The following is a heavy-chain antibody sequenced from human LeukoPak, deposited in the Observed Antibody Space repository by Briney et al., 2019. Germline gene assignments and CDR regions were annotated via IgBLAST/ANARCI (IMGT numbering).Heavy chain of an antibody. D-gene: IGHD6-13*01. Sequence: PGGSLRLSCAASGFTFSDYYMSWIRQAPGKGLEWVSYISSSSSTIYYADSVKGRFTISRDNAKNSLYLQMNSLRAEDTAVYYCARSRRHSSSWYRVYYGMDVWGQGTTVTVSS. V-gene: IGHV3-11*04. J-gene: IGHJ6*02. CDR1: GFTFSDYY. CDR3: ARSRRHSSSWYRVYYGMDV. CDR2: ISSSSSTI.